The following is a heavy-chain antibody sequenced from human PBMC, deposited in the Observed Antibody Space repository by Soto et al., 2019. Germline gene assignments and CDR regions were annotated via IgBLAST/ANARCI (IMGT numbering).Heavy chain of an antibody. CDR2: IYYSGST. D-gene: IGHD3-3*01. J-gene: IGHJ5*02. CDR3: ARGTVLRFSEWSNASNWFDP. CDR1: GGSISSGGYY. V-gene: IGHV4-31*03. Sequence: SETLSLTCTVSGGSISSGGYYWSWIRQHPGKGLEWIGYIYYSGSTYYNPSLKSRVTISVDTSKNQFSLKLSSVTAADTAVYYCARGTVLRFSEWSNASNWFDPWGQGTLVTVSS.